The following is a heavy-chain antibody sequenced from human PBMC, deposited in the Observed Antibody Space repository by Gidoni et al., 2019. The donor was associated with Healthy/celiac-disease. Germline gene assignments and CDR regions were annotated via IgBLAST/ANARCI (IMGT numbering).Heavy chain of an antibody. CDR3: AGDRGGSSWYDY. Sequence: EVQLVESGGGLVQPGGSLRLSCAASGFTFSDHYMDWVRQAPGKGLEWVGRTRNKANSYTTEYAASVKGRFTISRDDSKNSLYLQMNSLKTEDTAVYYCAGDRGGSSWYDYWGQGTLVTVSS. V-gene: IGHV3-72*01. CDR2: TRNKANSYTT. CDR1: GFTFSDHY. D-gene: IGHD6-13*01. J-gene: IGHJ4*02.